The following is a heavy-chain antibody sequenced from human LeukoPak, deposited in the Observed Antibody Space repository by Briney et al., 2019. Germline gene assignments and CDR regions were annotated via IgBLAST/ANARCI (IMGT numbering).Heavy chain of an antibody. D-gene: IGHD3-22*01. V-gene: IGHV4-59*08. CDR3: ARLFRRRITMIAVDWLDP. CDR2: IYYSGST. CDR1: DGSISSYY. J-gene: IGHJ5*02. Sequence: SETLSLTCTVSDGSISSYYWSWIRQPPGKGLEWIGYIYYSGSTNYNPSLKSRVTTSVDTSKNQFSLKLSSVTAADTAVYYCARLFRRRITMIAVDWLDPWGQGTLVTVSS.